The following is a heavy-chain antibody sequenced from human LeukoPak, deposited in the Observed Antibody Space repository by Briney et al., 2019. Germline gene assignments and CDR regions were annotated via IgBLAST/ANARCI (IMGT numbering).Heavy chain of an antibody. CDR1: VFTAMSNY. CDR3: AREAVTRNYFDY. Sequence: GGSLRLSCAASVFTAMSNYINSGRQAPGKGLEWVSVIYSGGSTYYADSVKCRFTISRDNSKNTLYLQMNSLRAEDTAVYYCAREAVTRNYFDYWGQGTLVTVSS. CDR2: IYSGGST. V-gene: IGHV3-53*01. D-gene: IGHD4-17*01. J-gene: IGHJ4*02.